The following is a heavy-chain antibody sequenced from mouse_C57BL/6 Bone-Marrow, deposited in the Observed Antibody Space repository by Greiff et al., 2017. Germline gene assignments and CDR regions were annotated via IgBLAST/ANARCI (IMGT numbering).Heavy chain of an antibody. D-gene: IGHD1-1*01. CDR3: AMEEFSATEVAPWD. CDR1: GFNITDYY. CDR2: IDPEDGDT. Sequence: EVQLQQSGAELVKPGASVKLSCSASGFNITDYYMHWVKQRPEQGLEWIGRIDPEDGDTNYPPKFQGKATITADTSSNTAYLQLSSLTSEDTGVYYGAMEEFSATEVAPWDWGQGTTLTVSS. V-gene: IGHV14-2*01. J-gene: IGHJ2*01.